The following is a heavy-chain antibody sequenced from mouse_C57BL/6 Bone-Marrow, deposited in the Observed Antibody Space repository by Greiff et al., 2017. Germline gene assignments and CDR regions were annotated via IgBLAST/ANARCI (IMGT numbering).Heavy chain of an antibody. CDR3: ARSLPFDV. Sequence: QVQLQQSGAELARPGASVKLSCKASGYTFTSYGISWVKQRTGQGLEWIGESYPRSGNTYYNEKFKGKATLTADKSSRTAYMELRSLTSEDSAGYFCARSLPFDVWGTGTTVTVSS. J-gene: IGHJ1*03. V-gene: IGHV1-81*01. D-gene: IGHD2-10*01. CDR2: SYPRSGNT. CDR1: GYTFTSYG.